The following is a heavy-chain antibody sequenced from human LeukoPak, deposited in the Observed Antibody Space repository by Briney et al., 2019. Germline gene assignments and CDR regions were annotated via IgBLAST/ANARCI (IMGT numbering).Heavy chain of an antibody. V-gene: IGHV4-38-2*02. J-gene: IGHJ4*02. CDR3: ARVNTVMATFDY. CDR2: ISHSGST. CDR1: GYSISSAY. D-gene: IGHD5-18*01. Sequence: PSETLSLTCTVSGYSISSAYGGWIRQPPGKGLEWIATISHSGSTYYNPSLKSRVTISGDTSQSQYSLKLSSVTAADTAVYYCARVNTVMATFDYWGQGTLSPSPQ.